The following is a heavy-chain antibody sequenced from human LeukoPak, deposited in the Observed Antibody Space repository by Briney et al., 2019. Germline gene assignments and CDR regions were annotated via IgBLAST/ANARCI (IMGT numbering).Heavy chain of an antibody. CDR1: GFTFSTYS. D-gene: IGHD1-1*01. Sequence: GGSLRLSCAASGFTFSTYSMNWVRQAPGKGLEWVSSISGSNSYIFYADSVKGRFTVSRDNAKDSLYLQMNSLRAEDTAVYYCARALTTLTYEGYWGQGTLVTVSS. CDR2: ISGSNSYI. V-gene: IGHV3-21*01. J-gene: IGHJ4*02. CDR3: ARALTTLTYEGY.